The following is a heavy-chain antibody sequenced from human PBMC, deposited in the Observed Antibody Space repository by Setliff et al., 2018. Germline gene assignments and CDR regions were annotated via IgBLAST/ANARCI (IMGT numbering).Heavy chain of an antibody. CDR1: GGTFSSYG. D-gene: IGHD2-2*01. V-gene: IGHV1-18*01. CDR3: VRDRAAIVVGPPTAAFDI. J-gene: IGHJ3*02. Sequence: ASVKVSCKASGGTFSSYGITWVRQAPGQGLEWMGWISGSTDNTNYAQKFRGRVTLTKDTSTNTKYMELRSLRSDDTAMYYCVRDRAAIVVGPPTAAFDIWGQGTMVTVSS. CDR2: ISGSTDNT.